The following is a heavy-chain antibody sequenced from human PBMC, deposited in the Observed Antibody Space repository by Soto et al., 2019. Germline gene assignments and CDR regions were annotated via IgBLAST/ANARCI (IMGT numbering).Heavy chain of an antibody. D-gene: IGHD2-2*01. CDR3: ARDPYCSSTSCHLMTTVTYGDY. CDR1: GFTFSSYG. CDR2: IWYDGSNK. V-gene: IGHV3-33*01. J-gene: IGHJ4*02. Sequence: PGGSLRLSCAASGFTFSSYGMHWVRQAPGKGLEWVAVIWYDGSNKYYADSVKGRFTISRDNSKNTLYLQMNSLRAEDTAVYYCARDPYCSSTSCHLMTTVTYGDYWGQGTLVTVSS.